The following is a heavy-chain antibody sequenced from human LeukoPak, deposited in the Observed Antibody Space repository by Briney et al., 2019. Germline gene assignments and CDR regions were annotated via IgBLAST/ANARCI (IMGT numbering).Heavy chain of an antibody. CDR3: ARGWNFDY. D-gene: IGHD6-19*01. V-gene: IGHV5-51*01. J-gene: IGHJ4*02. CDR2: INPGDSDT. CDR1: RYTFTNYW. Sequence: GESLKISCKGSRYTFTNYWIGWVRQMPGKGLEWMGIINPGDSDTRYSPSFQGQVTISADKSISTTYLQWSSLKAADSAIYHCARGWNFDYWGQGTLVTVSS.